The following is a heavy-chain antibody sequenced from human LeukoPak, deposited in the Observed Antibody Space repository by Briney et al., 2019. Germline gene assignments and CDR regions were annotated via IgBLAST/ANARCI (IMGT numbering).Heavy chain of an antibody. D-gene: IGHD3-3*01. CDR1: GYTFTGYY. J-gene: IGHJ4*02. Sequence: ASVTVSCKASGYTFTGYYMHWVRQAPGQGLEWMGWINPNSGGTNYAQKFQGRVTMTRDTSISTAYMELSRLRSDDTAVYYCARNTYYDFWSGYFFDYWDQGTLVTVSS. V-gene: IGHV1-2*02. CDR2: INPNSGGT. CDR3: ARNTYYDFWSGYFFDY.